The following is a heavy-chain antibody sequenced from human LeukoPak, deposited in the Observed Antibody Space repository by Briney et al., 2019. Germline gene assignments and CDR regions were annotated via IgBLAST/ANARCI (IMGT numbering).Heavy chain of an antibody. J-gene: IGHJ4*02. V-gene: IGHV3-74*01. CDR3: VVDLSGSADY. CDR1: GFSFSNYW. Sequence: PGGSLRLSCAASGFSFSNYWFHWVRQAPGEGLVWVSRTNGHGTIINYADSVKGRFTNSRDNAKNTLYLQMNSLRTEDSALYYCVVDLSGSADYWGQGTLVTVSS. CDR2: TNGHGTII. D-gene: IGHD3-10*01.